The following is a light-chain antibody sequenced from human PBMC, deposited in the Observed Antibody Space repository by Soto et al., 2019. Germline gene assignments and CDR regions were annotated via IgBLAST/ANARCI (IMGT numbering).Light chain of an antibody. Sequence: EIVLTQSPGTLSLSPGERVTLSCRASQSVSSSYLAWYQQKPGQAPGLLIYGASSRATGIPDRFSGSGSGTDFTLTISRLEPEDFAVYYCQHYGTSPTWTFGQGTKVEI. CDR3: QHYGTSPTWT. CDR1: QSVSSSY. V-gene: IGKV3-20*01. CDR2: GAS. J-gene: IGKJ1*01.